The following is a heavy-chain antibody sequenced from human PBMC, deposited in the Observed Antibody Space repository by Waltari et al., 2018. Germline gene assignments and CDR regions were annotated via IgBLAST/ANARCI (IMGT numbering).Heavy chain of an antibody. Sequence: QVQLQESGPGLVKPSETLSLTCTVSGDSFSSYYWSWIRQPAGKRLEWIGRIDTSGSTNYNPSLKSRVTMSVDTSKNQFSVKLRSVTAADTAVYYCAREGAGTRTWATFDYWGQGTLVTVSS. D-gene: IGHD3-16*01. CDR3: AREGAGTRTWATFDY. CDR1: GDSFSSYY. V-gene: IGHV4-4*07. J-gene: IGHJ4*02. CDR2: IDTSGST.